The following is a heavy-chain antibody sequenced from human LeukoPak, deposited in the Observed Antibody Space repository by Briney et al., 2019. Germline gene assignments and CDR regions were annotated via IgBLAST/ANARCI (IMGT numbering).Heavy chain of an antibody. CDR1: GGSFSGCY. V-gene: IGHV4-34*01. CDR3: ARGGNGYFSNAFDI. D-gene: IGHD5-18*01. J-gene: IGHJ3*02. Sequence: ASETLSLTCAVYGGSFSGCYWSWIRQPPGKGLEWIGEINHSGSTNYNPSLKSRVTISVDTSKNQFSLKLSSVTAADTAVYYCARGGNGYFSNAFDIWGQGTMVTVSS. CDR2: INHSGST.